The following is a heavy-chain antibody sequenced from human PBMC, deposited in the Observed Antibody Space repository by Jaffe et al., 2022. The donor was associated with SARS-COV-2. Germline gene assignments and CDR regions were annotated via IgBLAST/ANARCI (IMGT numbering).Heavy chain of an antibody. Sequence: QVQLVESGGGVVQPGRSLRLSCAASGFTFSSYGMHWVRQAPGKGLEWVAVISYDGSNKYYADSVKGRFTISRDNSKNTLYLQMNSLRAEDTAVYYCAKDRGYSYGYYWGQGTLVTVSS. V-gene: IGHV3-30*18. CDR3: AKDRGYSYGYY. CDR2: ISYDGSNK. CDR1: GFTFSSYG. D-gene: IGHD5-18*01. J-gene: IGHJ4*02.